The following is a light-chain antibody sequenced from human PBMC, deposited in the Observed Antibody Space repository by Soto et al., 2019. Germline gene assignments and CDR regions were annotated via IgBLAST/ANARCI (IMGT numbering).Light chain of an antibody. CDR1: QNIRSS. CDR3: QQYDNWPQT. J-gene: IGKJ1*01. V-gene: IGKV3-15*01. CDR2: GAS. Sequence: EVMMTQSPASLSAYTGERVALSCWASQNIRSSLAWYQQRPGQAPRLLIYGASTRATGIPARFSGTGSGTDFTLTVSSLQSEDFAVYYCQQYDNWPQTFAQGSKVDI.